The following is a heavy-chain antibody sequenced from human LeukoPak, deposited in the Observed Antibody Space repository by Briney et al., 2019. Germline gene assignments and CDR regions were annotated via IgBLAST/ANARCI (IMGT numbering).Heavy chain of an antibody. CDR3: ARSPGIAVAGTGSDY. J-gene: IGHJ4*02. CDR2: IKQDGSEK. V-gene: IGHV3-7*01. D-gene: IGHD6-19*01. Sequence: GGSLRLSCAASGFTFSSYWMSWVRQAPGKGLEWVANIKQDGSEKYYVDSVKGRFTISRDNAKNSLYLQMNSLRAEDTAVYYCARSPGIAVAGTGSDYWGQGTLVTVSS. CDR1: GFTFSSYW.